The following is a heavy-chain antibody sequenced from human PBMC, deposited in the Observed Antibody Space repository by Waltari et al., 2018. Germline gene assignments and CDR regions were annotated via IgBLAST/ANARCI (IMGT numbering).Heavy chain of an antibody. D-gene: IGHD3-16*01. CDR2: ISGSGKTI. V-gene: IGHV3-48*03. CDR1: GFTFSLYE. J-gene: IGHJ4*02. CDR3: ARDQARDDFQFHGHDY. Sequence: EVLLVESGGGLVQPGGSLRLACAASGFTFSLYEINWVRQTPGKGLEWISYISGSGKTIYYAPSVEGRFTISRDNTKNSVFLQMSSLRAEDTGLYYCARDQARDDFQFHGHDYWGQGTLVTVS.